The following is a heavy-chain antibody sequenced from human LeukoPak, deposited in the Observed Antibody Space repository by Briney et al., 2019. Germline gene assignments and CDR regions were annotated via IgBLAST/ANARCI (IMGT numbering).Heavy chain of an antibody. CDR1: GYTFTDYY. J-gene: IGHJ4*02. D-gene: IGHD6-13*01. Sequence: ASVKVSCKASGYTFTDYYMHWVRQAPGQGLEWMGWINPDSGGPNYAQKFQGRVTMTRDTSISTAYMELSRLRSDDTAVYYCARESRGILNYFDYWGQGTLVTVSS. V-gene: IGHV1-2*02. CDR2: INPDSGGP. CDR3: ARESRGILNYFDY.